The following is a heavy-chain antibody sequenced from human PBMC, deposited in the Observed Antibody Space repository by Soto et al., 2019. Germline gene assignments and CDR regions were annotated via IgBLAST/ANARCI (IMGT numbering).Heavy chain of an antibody. V-gene: IGHV4-34*01. Sequence: PSETLSLTCAVYGGSFSGYYWSWIRQPPGKGLEWIGEINHSGSTNYNPSLKSRVTISVDTSKNQFSLKLSSVTAADTAVYYCARGGRITIFGVVIPFDYWGQGTLVTVSS. CDR3: ARGGRITIFGVVIPFDY. D-gene: IGHD3-3*01. J-gene: IGHJ4*02. CDR2: INHSGST. CDR1: GGSFSGYY.